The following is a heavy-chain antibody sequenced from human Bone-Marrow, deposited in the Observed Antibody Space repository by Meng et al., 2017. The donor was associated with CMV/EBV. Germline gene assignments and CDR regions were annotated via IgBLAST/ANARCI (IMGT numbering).Heavy chain of an antibody. J-gene: IGHJ4*02. CDR3: ARDLWSGDDY. CDR1: GFTFGSYP. Sequence: GGSLRLSCAASGFTFGSYPMHWVRQAPGKGLEWVAIISYDGSNKYYADSMKGRFTISRDNSKNTLYLQMNSLRAEDTAVYYCARDLWSGDDYWGQGTLVTVSS. D-gene: IGHD3-3*01. V-gene: IGHV3-30-3*01. CDR2: ISYDGSNK.